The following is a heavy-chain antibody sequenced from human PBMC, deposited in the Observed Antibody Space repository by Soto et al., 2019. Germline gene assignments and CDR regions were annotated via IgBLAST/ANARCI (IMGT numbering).Heavy chain of an antibody. D-gene: IGHD5-12*01. J-gene: IGHJ3*02. V-gene: IGHV3-23*01. CDR3: AKDRRVANKRVGAFDI. Sequence: GGSLRLSCAASGFTFSSYAMSWVRQAPGKGLEWVSAISGSGGSTYYADSVKGRFTITRDNSKNTLYLQMNSLRAEDTAVYYCAKDRRVANKRVGAFDIWGQGTMVTVSS. CDR1: GFTFSSYA. CDR2: ISGSGGST.